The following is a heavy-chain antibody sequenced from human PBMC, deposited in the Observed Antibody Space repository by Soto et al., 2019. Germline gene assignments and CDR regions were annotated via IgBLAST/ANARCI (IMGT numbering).Heavy chain of an antibody. Sequence: QAQLVQSGAEVKKPGASVRVSCKTSGYPFTDYFIHWVRQAPGQGLEWMGIISLYHHSTSYAQKFQGRLTVIADTSTTTVYMDLSSLTSEDSAVYWCARELYSCGGDCPYYMDYWGQGTLVTVSS. D-gene: IGHD2-21*02. CDR3: ARELYSCGGDCPYYMDY. V-gene: IGHV1-46*01. J-gene: IGHJ4*02. CDR1: GYPFTDYF. CDR2: ISLYHHST.